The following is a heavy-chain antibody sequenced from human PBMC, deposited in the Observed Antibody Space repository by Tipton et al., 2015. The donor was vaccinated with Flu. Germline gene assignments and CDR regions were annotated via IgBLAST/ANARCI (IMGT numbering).Heavy chain of an antibody. V-gene: IGHV4-61*02. CDR2: IYTSGST. J-gene: IGHJ3*01. CDR1: GASISSAAYY. CDR3: ARGPTVVTPVYAFDV. D-gene: IGHD4-23*01. Sequence: TLSLTCTVSGASISSAAYYWSWIRQPAEKGLEWIGRIYTSGSTNYNPSLKSRVSISLDTSKKQFSLKLTSVTAADAAVYYCARGPTVVTPVYAFDVWGQGTMVTVSS.